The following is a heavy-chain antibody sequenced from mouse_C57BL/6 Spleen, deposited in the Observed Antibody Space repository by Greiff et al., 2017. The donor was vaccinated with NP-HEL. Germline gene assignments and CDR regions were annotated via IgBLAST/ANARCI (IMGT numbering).Heavy chain of an antibody. D-gene: IGHD2-2*01. CDR3: AIHWLGRGCYFDY. CDR1: GYTFTSYW. Sequence: QVQLQQPGAELVMPGASVKLSCKASGYTFTSYWMHWVKQRPGQGLEWIGNINPSDSYTNYNQQFKGKSTLTVDKSSSTAYMQLSSLTSEDSAGDYGAIHWLGRGCYFDYWGQGTTLTVSS. CDR2: INPSDSYT. J-gene: IGHJ2*01. V-gene: IGHV1-69*01.